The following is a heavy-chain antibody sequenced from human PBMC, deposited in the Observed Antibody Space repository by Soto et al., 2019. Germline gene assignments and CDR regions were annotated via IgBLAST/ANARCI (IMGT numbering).Heavy chain of an antibody. J-gene: IGHJ6*02. CDR1: GFTFGDYA. D-gene: IGHD6-19*01. CDR3: TSGVVAGTWYYYYYGMDV. V-gene: IGHV3-49*04. Sequence: HPVGSLRLSCTASGFTFGDYAMSWVRQAPGKGLEWVGFIRSKAYGGTTEYAASVKGRFTISRDDSKSIAYLQMNSLKTEDTAVYYCTSGVVAGTWYYYYYGMDVWGQGTTVTVSS. CDR2: IRSKAYGGTT.